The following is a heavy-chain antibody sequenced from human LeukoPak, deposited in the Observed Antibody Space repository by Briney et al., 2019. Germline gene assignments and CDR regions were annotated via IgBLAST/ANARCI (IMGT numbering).Heavy chain of an antibody. V-gene: IGHV4-34*01. CDR3: GRGVPYRRRKLVDRTRGLDY. CDR1: GGSFSGYY. D-gene: IGHD6-6*01. J-gene: IGHJ4*02. CDR2: INHSGST. Sequence: SETLSLTCAVYGGSFSGYYWSWIRQPPGKGLEWIGEINHSGSTNYNPSLKSRVTISVDTSKNQFSLKLSSVTAADTAVYYCGRGVPYRRRKLVDRTRGLDYWGQGTLVTVSS.